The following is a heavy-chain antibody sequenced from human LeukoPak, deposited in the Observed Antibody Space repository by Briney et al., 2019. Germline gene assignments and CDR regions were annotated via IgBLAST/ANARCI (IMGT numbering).Heavy chain of an antibody. J-gene: IGHJ3*01. Sequence: GGSLRLSCAASGFTFSVAAMTWVRQAPGKGLEWVSLIGASGESTYYADSAKGRFTISRDNSKNTLSLQMNSLRVEDTAMYFCAKDIQLSTWGLGTMVTVSS. CDR3: AKDIQLST. D-gene: IGHD5-24*01. V-gene: IGHV3-23*01. CDR1: GFTFSVAA. CDR2: IGASGEST.